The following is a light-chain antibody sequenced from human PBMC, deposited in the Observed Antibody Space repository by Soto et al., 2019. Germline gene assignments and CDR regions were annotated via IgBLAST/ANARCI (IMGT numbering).Light chain of an antibody. J-gene: IGLJ2*01. CDR1: SSDVGAYNY. CDR2: DVS. V-gene: IGLV2-8*02. Sequence: QSVLTQPPSASRSPGQSVTISCTGTSSDVGAYNYVSWYQQHPGKAPKLMISDVSGRPSGVPDRFSGSKSGNTASLTVSGLQVEDEADYYCSSYAGSNNLIFGGGTKLTVL. CDR3: SSYAGSNNLI.